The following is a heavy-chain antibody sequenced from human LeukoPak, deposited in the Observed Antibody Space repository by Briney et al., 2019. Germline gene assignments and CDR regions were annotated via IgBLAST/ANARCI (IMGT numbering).Heavy chain of an antibody. Sequence: PGGSLRLSCAASGFTFSSYSMNWVRQAPGKGLEWASSISSSSYIYYADSVKGRFTISRDNAKNSLYLQMNSLRAEDTAVYYCARVGSSGWYYFDYWGQGTLVTVSS. CDR2: ISSSSYI. CDR3: ARVGSSGWYYFDY. V-gene: IGHV3-21*01. CDR1: GFTFSSYS. J-gene: IGHJ4*02. D-gene: IGHD6-19*01.